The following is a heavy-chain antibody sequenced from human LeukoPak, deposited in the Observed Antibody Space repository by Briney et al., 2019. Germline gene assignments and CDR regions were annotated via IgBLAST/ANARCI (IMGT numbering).Heavy chain of an antibody. D-gene: IGHD3-16*02. Sequence: GGSLRLSCTASGFTFGDYAMSWVRQAPGKGLEWVGFIRSKAYGGTTEYAASVKGRFTISRDDSKSIAYLQMNSLKTEDTAVYYCTRAHYDYVWGSYRHYYYYMDVWGKGTTVTISS. CDR1: GFTFGDYA. CDR3: TRAHYDYVWGSYRHYYYYMDV. CDR2: IRSKAYGGTT. J-gene: IGHJ6*03. V-gene: IGHV3-49*04.